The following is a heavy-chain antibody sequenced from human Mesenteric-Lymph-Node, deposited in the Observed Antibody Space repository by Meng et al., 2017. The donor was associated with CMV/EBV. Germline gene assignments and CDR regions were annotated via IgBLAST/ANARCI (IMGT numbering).Heavy chain of an antibody. CDR3: TREERRYCSSTSCPRGGTGYGSPV. CDR2: IRSKAYGGTT. J-gene: IGHJ6*02. V-gene: IGHV3-49*04. D-gene: IGHD2-2*01. Sequence: GGSLRLSCTASGFTFGDYAMSWVRQAPGKGLEWVGFIRSKAYGGTTEYAASVKGRFTISRDDSKSIAYLQMNSLKTEDTAVYYCTREERRYCSSTSCPRGGTGYGSPVWGQGTTVTVSS. CDR1: GFTFGDYA.